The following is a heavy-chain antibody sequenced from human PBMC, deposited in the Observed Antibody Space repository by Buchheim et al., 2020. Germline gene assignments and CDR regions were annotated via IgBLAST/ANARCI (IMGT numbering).Heavy chain of an antibody. CDR2: INHSGST. V-gene: IGHV4-34*01. D-gene: IGHD6-25*01. CDR1: GGSFSGYY. Sequence: QVQLQQWGAGLLKPSETLSLTCAVYGGSFSGYYWSWFHQPPGKGLEWIGEINHSGSTNYNPSLKSRVTISVDTSKNQFSLKLSSVTAADTAVYYCARGPRLAAYYYYGMDVWGQGTT. J-gene: IGHJ6*02. CDR3: ARGPRLAAYYYYGMDV.